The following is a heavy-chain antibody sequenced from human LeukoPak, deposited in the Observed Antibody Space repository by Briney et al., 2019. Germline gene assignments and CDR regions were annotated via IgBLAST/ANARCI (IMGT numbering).Heavy chain of an antibody. CDR1: GGSFSGYY. D-gene: IGHD3-10*01. CDR3: ARLGSVGYYNYQYMDI. J-gene: IGHJ6*03. Sequence: SETLSLTCAVSGGSFSGYYWSWVRQPPGKGLEWIGEINDIGNTNYHPSLRSRVTISVDTSKNQFSLSLTSATAADTAVYFCARLGSVGYYNYQYMDIWGKGTTVTVSS. V-gene: IGHV4-34*01. CDR2: INDIGNT.